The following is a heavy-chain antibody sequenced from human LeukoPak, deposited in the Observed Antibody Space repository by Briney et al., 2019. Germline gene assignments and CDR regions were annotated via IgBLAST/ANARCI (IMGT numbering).Heavy chain of an antibody. CDR3: AKGHYYGSGSLDY. Sequence: GGSLRLSCAASGFTFSNYAMSWVRQTPGTGLEWLSAISPDGIYIYYADSVKGRFTTSRDNSKNTLYVQMNSLRAEDTAVYYCAKGHYYGSGSLDYWGQGTLVTVSS. J-gene: IGHJ4*02. CDR2: ISPDGIYI. V-gene: IGHV3-23*01. CDR1: GFTFSNYA. D-gene: IGHD3-10*01.